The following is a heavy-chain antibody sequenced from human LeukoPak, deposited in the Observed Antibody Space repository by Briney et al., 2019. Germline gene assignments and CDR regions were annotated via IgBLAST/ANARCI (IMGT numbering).Heavy chain of an antibody. V-gene: IGHV3-7*01. CDR3: AREFTPLIQFWPRSLDDRYGMDV. CDR2: IKEDGSEK. J-gene: IGHJ6*02. Sequence: GGSLRLSCAASGFTFSDHYMNWVRQAPGKGLEWVANIKEDGSEKYYVDFVKGRSTISRDNANNSLYLQMSSLRDEDTAVYYCAREFTPLIQFWPRSLDDRYGMDVWGQGTTVTVSS. D-gene: IGHD5-18*01. CDR1: GFTFSDHY.